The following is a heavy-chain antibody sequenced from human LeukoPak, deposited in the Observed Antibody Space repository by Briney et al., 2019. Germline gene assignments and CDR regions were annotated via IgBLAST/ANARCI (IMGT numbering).Heavy chain of an antibody. CDR3: AKVRWGSDNALDS. V-gene: IGHV3-30*18. D-gene: IGHD3-16*01. CDR2: ISHDGSNK. CDR1: GFPFSDYG. Sequence: GTSLRLSCAASGFPFSDYGMYWVRQAPGKGLEWLAVISHDGSNKHYADSVKGRITISRDNSMNTLYLQMNSLTAEDTAVYYCAKVRWGSDNALDSWGQGTLVTVSS. J-gene: IGHJ4*02.